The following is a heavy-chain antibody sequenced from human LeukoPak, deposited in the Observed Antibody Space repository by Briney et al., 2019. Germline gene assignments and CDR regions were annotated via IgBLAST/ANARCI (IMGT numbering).Heavy chain of an antibody. V-gene: IGHV3-9*01. Sequence: GGSLRLSCAASGFIFDDYAMYWVRQVPGKGLEWVSGINWNSGNIVYADSVEGRLTISRDNSKNTLYLQMNSLRAEDTAVYYCAKSNTESQTTVGNWGQGTLVSVSS. CDR2: INWNSGNI. J-gene: IGHJ4*02. CDR3: AKSNTESQTTVGN. D-gene: IGHD1-14*01. CDR1: GFIFDDYA.